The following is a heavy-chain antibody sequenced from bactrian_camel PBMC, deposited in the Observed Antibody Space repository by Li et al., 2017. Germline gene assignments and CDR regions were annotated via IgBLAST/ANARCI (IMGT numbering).Heavy chain of an antibody. V-gene: IGHV3S1*01. CDR2: ITRSGGRT. D-gene: IGHD4*01. Sequence: HVQLVESGGGLVQPGGSLTLSCAASGFTFSTVWMYWFRQVPGKGLEWVSTITRSGGRTFATDSVKGRITVSRDNTKNTLTLQLINLKTDDTGTYYCARSVGDRLYDFDYWGQGTQVTVS. CDR3: ARSVGDRLYDFDY. J-gene: IGHJ4*01. CDR1: GFTFSTVW.